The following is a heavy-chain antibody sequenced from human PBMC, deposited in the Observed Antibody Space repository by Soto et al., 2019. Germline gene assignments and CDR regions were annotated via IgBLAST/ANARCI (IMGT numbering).Heavy chain of an antibody. D-gene: IGHD6-19*01. J-gene: IGHJ4*02. CDR2: VDYSGNS. Sequence: PSETLSLTCTVSGGSINTYYWSWIRQPPGKGLEWIGYVDYSGNSDSSPSLKSRVTISIDTSKKQVSLKLNSVTAADTAVYYCARSWFSVAGRFHFDYWGQGSPVTVS. V-gene: IGHV4-59*01. CDR1: GGSINTYY. CDR3: ARSWFSVAGRFHFDY.